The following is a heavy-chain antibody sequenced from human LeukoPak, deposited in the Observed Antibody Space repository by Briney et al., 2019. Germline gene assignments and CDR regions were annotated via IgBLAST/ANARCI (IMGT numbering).Heavy chain of an antibody. V-gene: IGHV3-53*01. Sequence: PGGSLRLSCAGSGFSFSNYWMSWVRQAPGKGLEWVSVIYSGGSTYYADSVKGRFTISRDNSKNTLYLQMNSLRAEDTAVYYCASGLNKAAGEEVRDYWGQGTLVTVSS. D-gene: IGHD6-13*01. CDR2: IYSGGST. CDR1: GFSFSNYW. J-gene: IGHJ4*02. CDR3: ASGLNKAAGEEVRDY.